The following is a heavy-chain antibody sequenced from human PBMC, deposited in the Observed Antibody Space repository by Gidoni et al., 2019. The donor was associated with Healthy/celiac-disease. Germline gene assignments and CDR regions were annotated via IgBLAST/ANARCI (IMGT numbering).Heavy chain of an antibody. V-gene: IGHV3-21*01. D-gene: IGHD6-19*01. CDR3: AIPWESSSGCYSFGY. CDR2: ISSRSSYL. CDR1: GFPFRSYS. J-gene: IGHJ4*02. Sequence: EVQLVESGGGLVKPGGSLRLSCAASGFPFRSYSMNWVRQAPGNGREWVSSISSRSSYLYDADSVKRRFINSRVNAKNALSLHLNSLRAEDTAVYYCAIPWESSSGCYSFGYCGQGTLVTVAS.